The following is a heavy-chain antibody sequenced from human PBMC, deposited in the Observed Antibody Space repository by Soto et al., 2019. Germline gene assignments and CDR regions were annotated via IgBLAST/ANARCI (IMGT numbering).Heavy chain of an antibody. D-gene: IGHD3-10*01. CDR1: GYTFTGYY. J-gene: IGHJ6*02. CDR3: ARDPTSYGSGSSYYYYYYGMDV. V-gene: IGHV1-2*02. Sequence: SVKVSCQASGYTFTGYYMHWVRQAPVQGLEWMGWINPNSGGTNYAQKFQGRVTMTRDTSISTAYMELSRLRSDETAVYYCARDPTSYGSGSSYYYYYYGMDVWGQGTTVTVSS. CDR2: INPNSGGT.